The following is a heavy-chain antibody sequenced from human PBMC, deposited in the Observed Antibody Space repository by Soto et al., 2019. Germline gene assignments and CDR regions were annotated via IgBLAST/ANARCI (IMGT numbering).Heavy chain of an antibody. D-gene: IGHD3-10*01. CDR2: INPNSGGT. CDR3: ARTPRYYYGSGRYAFDI. J-gene: IGHJ3*02. V-gene: IGHV1-2*04. Sequence: QVQLVQSGAEVKKPGASVKVSCKASGYTFTGYYMHWVRQAPGQGLEWMGGINPNSGGTNYAQKFQGWVTMTRDTSISTAYMELSRLRSDDTAVYYCARTPRYYYGSGRYAFDIWGQGTMVTVSS. CDR1: GYTFTGYY.